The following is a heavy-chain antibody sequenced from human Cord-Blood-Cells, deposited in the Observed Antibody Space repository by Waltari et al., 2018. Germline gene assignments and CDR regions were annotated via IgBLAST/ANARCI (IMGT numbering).Heavy chain of an antibody. CDR2: INPNSGGT. CDR1: GYTFTGYY. D-gene: IGHD3-10*01. Sequence: QVQLLQSGAEVKKPGASVKVSCKASGYTFTGYYMHLVRQAPGQGLEWMGRINPNSGGTNYAQKFQGRVTMTRDTSISTAYMELSRLRSDDTAVYYCAEGGSGSYYNEYFQHWGQGTLVTVSS. CDR3: AEGGSGSYYNEYFQH. V-gene: IGHV1-2*06. J-gene: IGHJ1*01.